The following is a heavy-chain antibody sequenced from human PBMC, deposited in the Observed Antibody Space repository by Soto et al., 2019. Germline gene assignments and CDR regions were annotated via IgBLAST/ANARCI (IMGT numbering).Heavy chain of an antibody. Sequence: QLQLVQSGAEVKKPGASVKVSCKASGYTFTSYDINWVRQATGQGLEWMGWINPNSGKTGYAQKFQGRLSMTRSTSINTAYMELSSLTSEDTAVYYCARDSCSGGSCFFFDCWGLGTLVTVSS. V-gene: IGHV1-8*01. D-gene: IGHD2-15*01. CDR3: ARDSCSGGSCFFFDC. J-gene: IGHJ4*02. CDR2: INPNSGKT. CDR1: GYTFTSYD.